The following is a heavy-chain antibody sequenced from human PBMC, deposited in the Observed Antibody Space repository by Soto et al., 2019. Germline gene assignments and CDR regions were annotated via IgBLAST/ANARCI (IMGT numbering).Heavy chain of an antibody. J-gene: IGHJ2*01. CDR1: GFTFSNYW. CDR3: ARRATTSAGYFDL. CDR2: IKQDGSEK. D-gene: IGHD1-26*01. V-gene: IGHV3-7*01. Sequence: LRLSCAASGFTFSNYWMSWVRQAPGKGLEWVANIKQDGSEKNYKDSVKGRLTISRDNAKNSLSLQLNSLRAEDTAVYYCARRATTSAGYFDLWGRGTLVTVSS.